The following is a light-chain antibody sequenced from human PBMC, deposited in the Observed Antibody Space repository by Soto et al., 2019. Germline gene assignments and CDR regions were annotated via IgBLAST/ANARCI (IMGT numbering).Light chain of an antibody. CDR1: SSDVGGYNY. Sequence: QSVLTQPASVSGCPGQSITISCTGTSSDVGGYNYVSWYQQHPGKAPKLMIYDVSNRPSGVSNRFSGSKSGNTASLTISGLQAEDEADYYCSSYTSSSTYVFGTWTKVTVL. CDR2: DVS. CDR3: SSYTSSSTYV. V-gene: IGLV2-14*01. J-gene: IGLJ1*01.